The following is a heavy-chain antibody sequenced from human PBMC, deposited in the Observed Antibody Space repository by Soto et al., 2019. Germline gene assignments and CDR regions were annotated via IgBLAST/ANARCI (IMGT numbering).Heavy chain of an antibody. J-gene: IGHJ4*02. D-gene: IGHD3-22*01. Sequence: TSETLSLTCSVSGGSISSTSYYWGWIRQPPGKGLEWIGSIYYSGSIYHNPSLKSRISTSVDTSKNQFSLKLNSVTAADTALYYCARLLYDRSGYYYFDYWGRGTLVNVSS. CDR1: GGSISSTSYY. CDR2: IYYSGSI. V-gene: IGHV4-39*01. CDR3: ARLLYDRSGYYYFDY.